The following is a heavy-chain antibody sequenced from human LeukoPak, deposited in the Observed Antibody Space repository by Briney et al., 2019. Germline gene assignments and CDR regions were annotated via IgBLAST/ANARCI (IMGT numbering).Heavy chain of an antibody. Sequence: PGGSLRLSCAASGFTLSNYNMNWVRQAPGKGLEWVSYISTSSITKYYADSVKGRFTISRDNARNSLYLQMNSLRAEDTAVYYCAKPTSWYYFDYWGQGTLVTVSS. V-gene: IGHV3-48*01. J-gene: IGHJ4*02. D-gene: IGHD2-2*01. CDR3: AKPTSWYYFDY. CDR1: GFTLSNYN. CDR2: ISTSSITK.